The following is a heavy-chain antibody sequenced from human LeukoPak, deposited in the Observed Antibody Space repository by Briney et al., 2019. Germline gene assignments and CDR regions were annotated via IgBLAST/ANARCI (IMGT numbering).Heavy chain of an antibody. CDR3: ARETYYYGSGNWFDP. D-gene: IGHD3-10*01. V-gene: IGHV1-46*01. J-gene: IGHJ5*02. CDR2: INPSGGST. Sequence: GASVKVSCKASGYTFTSYYMHWVRQAPGQGLEWMGIINPSGGSTSYAQKFQGRVTMTRDTSTSTVYMGLSSLRSEDTAVYYCARETYYYGSGNWFDPWGQGTLVTVSS. CDR1: GYTFTSYY.